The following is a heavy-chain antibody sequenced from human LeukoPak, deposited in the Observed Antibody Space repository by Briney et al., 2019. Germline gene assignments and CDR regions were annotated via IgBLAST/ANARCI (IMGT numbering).Heavy chain of an antibody. CDR1: GFTYTTYW. CDR3: ARALRSGSSGSGDFYYYYGLDV. J-gene: IGHJ6*02. V-gene: IGHV3-7*01. CDR2: IKQDGSDR. Sequence: VRSGGSLRLSCAASGFTYTTYWMSWVRQAPGKGLEWVAKIKQDGSDRHYVDSVKGRFTISRDNAKNSMFLQMNSLRAEDTAVYYCARALRSGSSGSGDFYYYYGLDVWGQGTTVIVSS. D-gene: IGHD3-10*01.